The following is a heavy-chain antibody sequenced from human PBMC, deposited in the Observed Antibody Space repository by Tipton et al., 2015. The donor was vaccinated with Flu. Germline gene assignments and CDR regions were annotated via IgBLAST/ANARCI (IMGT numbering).Heavy chain of an antibody. Sequence: SLRLSCAASGFTITTYEMSWVRQAPGKGLEWVSYIDGVGATTYYADSVKGRFTISRDNAKNSLYLQMNSLRAEDTALYYCARDLPYSSGWYPPHMDVWGQGTTVTVSS. CDR3: ARDLPYSSGWYPPHMDV. D-gene: IGHD6-19*01. CDR2: IDGVGATT. CDR1: GFTITTYE. V-gene: IGHV3-48*03. J-gene: IGHJ6*02.